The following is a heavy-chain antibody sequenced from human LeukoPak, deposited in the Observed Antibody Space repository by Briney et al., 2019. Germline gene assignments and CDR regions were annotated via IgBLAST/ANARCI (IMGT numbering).Heavy chain of an antibody. CDR2: TYYRSKWYT. D-gene: IGHD5-24*01. CDR1: GDSVVSNSTA. J-gene: IGHJ3*01. CDR3: ARGGQGDGYSADEAFDL. V-gene: IGHV6-1*01. Sequence: SQTLSLTCVISGDSVVSNSTACNWIRQSPSRGLEWLGRTYYRSKWYTDYAVSVKSRIAINPDTSKNQFSLQLNSVTPEDTAVYYCARGGQGDGYSADEAFDLWGQGTMVTVS.